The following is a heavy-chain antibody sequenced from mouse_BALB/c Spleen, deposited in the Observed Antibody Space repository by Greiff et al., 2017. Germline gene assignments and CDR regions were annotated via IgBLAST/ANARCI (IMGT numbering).Heavy chain of an antibody. V-gene: IGHV1-14*01. CDR3: AYGSSYDYFDY. CDR1: GYTFTSYV. Sequence: EVKLVESGPELVKPGASVKMSCKASGYTFTSYVMHWVKQKPGQGLEWIGYINPYNDGTKYNEKFKGKATLTSDKSSSTAYMELSSLTSEDSAVYYCAYGSSYDYFDYWGQGTTLTVSS. CDR2: INPYNDGT. J-gene: IGHJ2*01. D-gene: IGHD1-1*01.